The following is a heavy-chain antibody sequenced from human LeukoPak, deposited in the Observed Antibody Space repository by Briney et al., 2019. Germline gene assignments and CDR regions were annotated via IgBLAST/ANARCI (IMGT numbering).Heavy chain of an antibody. J-gene: IGHJ3*02. V-gene: IGHV3-73*01. CDR3: TRPSHSYGTDAFDI. CDR1: AFTFSGSA. Sequence: SGGFLRLSCAASAFTFSGSAMHWVRQASGKGLEWIGRIRSKADSYATAYAASVKGRFTISRDDSKNTAYLQMNSLKTEDTAVYYCTRPSHSYGTDAFDIWGQGTMVTGSS. CDR2: IRSKADSYAT. D-gene: IGHD1-14*01.